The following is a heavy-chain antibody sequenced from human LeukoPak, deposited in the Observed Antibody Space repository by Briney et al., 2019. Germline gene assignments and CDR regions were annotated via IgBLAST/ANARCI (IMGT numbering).Heavy chain of an antibody. CDR2: INPNSGDT. J-gene: IGHJ4*02. V-gene: IGHV1-2*02. CDR3: ARGDSSPYYYFDY. D-gene: IGHD3-22*01. CDR1: GYTFTGYY. Sequence: ASVKVSCKASGYTFTGYYLHWVRQAPGQGLEWMGWINPNSGDTNCAQKFQGRVTMTRDTSISTAYMELSSLRSDDTAVFYCARGDSSPYYYFDYWGQGTLVTVSS.